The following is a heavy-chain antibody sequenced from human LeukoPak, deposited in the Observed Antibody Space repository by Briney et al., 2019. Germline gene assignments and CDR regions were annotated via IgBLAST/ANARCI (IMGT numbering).Heavy chain of an antibody. D-gene: IGHD2-15*01. CDR2: INPNSGGT. Sequence: ASVKVSCKASGYTFTGYYMHWVRQAPGQGLECMGWINPNSGGTNYAQKFQGRVAMTRDTSLSTAYMDLSRLTSDDTAVYYCARDWPGISLHFDLWGRGTLITVSS. CDR3: ARDWPGISLHFDL. V-gene: IGHV1-2*02. J-gene: IGHJ2*01. CDR1: GYTFTGYY.